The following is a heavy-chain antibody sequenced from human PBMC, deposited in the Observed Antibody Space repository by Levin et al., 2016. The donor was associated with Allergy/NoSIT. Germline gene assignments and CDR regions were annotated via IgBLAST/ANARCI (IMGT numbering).Heavy chain of an antibody. CDR2: ISGSGGST. D-gene: IGHD6-19*01. CDR3: AKDLGQSSGYDY. V-gene: IGHV3-23*01. Sequence: WIRQPPGKGLEWVSAISGSGGSTYYADSVKGRFTISRDNSKNTLYLQMNSLRAEDTAVYYCAKDLGQSSGYDYWGQGTLVTVSS. J-gene: IGHJ4*02.